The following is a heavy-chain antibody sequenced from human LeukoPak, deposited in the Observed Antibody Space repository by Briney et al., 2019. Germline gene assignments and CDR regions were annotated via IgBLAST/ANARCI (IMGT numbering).Heavy chain of an antibody. J-gene: IGHJ6*03. CDR2: IKQDGSEK. CDR3: ARVNHYYYYMDV. V-gene: IGHV3-7*01. CDR1: GFTFSKYW. Sequence: GGSLRLSCAASGFTFSKYWMTWVRQAPGKGLEWVANIKQDGSEKYYVDSVKGRFTISRDNAKNSLYLQMNSPRAEDTAVYYCARVNHYYYYMDVWGKGTTVTVSS.